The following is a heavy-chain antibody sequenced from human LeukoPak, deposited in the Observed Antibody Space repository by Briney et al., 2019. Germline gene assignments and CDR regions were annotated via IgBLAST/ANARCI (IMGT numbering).Heavy chain of an antibody. J-gene: IGHJ4*02. D-gene: IGHD6-13*01. V-gene: IGHV1-69*01. CDR3: VRSSIAAAGREEEEPFDY. Sequence: GSSVKVSCKASGGTFSSYAISWVRQAPGQGLEWMGGIIPIFGTANYAQKFQGRVTITADESTSTAYMELSSLRSEDTAVYYCVRSSIAAAGREEEEPFDYWGQGTLVTVSS. CDR1: GGTFSSYA. CDR2: IIPIFGTA.